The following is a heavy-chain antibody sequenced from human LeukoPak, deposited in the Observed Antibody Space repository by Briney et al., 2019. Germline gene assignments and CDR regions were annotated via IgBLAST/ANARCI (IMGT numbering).Heavy chain of an antibody. CDR1: GGSFSGYY. CDR3: ARRPFDY. J-gene: IGHJ4*02. V-gene: IGHV4-34*01. Sequence: SETLSLTCAVYGGSFSGYYWSWIRQPPGKGLEWIGETNHSGSTNYNPSLKSRVTISVDTSKNQFSLKLSSVTAADTAVYYCARRPFDYWGQGTLVTVSS. CDR2: TNHSGST.